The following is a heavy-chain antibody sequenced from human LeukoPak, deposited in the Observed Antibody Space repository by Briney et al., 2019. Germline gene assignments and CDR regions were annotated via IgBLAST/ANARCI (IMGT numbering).Heavy chain of an antibody. V-gene: IGHV4-59*08. CDR1: GGSISSYY. J-gene: IGHJ6*02. D-gene: IGHD3-3*01. CDR3: ARIGYVLRFLEWLLPDNYYYYGMDV. CDR2: IYYSGST. Sequence: SETLSLTCTVSGGSISSYYWSWIRQPPGKGLEWIGYIYYSGSTNYNPSLKSRVTISVDTSKNQFSLKLSSMTAADTAVYYCARIGYVLRFLEWLLPDNYYYYGMDVWGQGTTVTVSS.